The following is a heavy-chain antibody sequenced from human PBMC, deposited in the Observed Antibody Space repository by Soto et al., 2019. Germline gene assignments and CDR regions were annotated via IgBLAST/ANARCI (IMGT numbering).Heavy chain of an antibody. CDR1: GFTFSDAW. CDR2: IKKKTDGGTT. J-gene: IGHJ4*02. V-gene: IGHV3-15*01. D-gene: IGHD2-8*01. CDR3: ASRSATVLSLTY. Sequence: GGSLRLSCAASGFTFSDAWMSWVRQAPGKGLEWVGLIKKKTDGGTTDYAAPVKGRFTISRDDSKNTLYLQMNSLRAEDTAVYYCASRSATVLSLTYWGPGTQVTVSS.